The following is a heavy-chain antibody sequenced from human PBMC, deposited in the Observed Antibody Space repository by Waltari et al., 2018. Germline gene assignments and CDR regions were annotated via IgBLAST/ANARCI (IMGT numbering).Heavy chain of an antibody. CDR2: CVPEDGET. Sequence: QVQLVQSGAEVKKPGASVKVSCKVSGNTLTGLSMHWVRQAPGKGLEWMGVCVPEDGETTYDKKCQGRVTMTEDTSTDTAYMELSSLRSDDTAVYYCATSGTYYFHWFDPWGQGTLVTVSS. J-gene: IGHJ5*02. CDR1: GNTLTGLS. D-gene: IGHD1-26*01. CDR3: ATSGTYYFHWFDP. V-gene: IGHV1-24*01.